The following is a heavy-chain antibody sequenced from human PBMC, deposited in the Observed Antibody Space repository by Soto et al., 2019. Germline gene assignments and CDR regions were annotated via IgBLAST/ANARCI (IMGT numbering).Heavy chain of an antibody. CDR3: ASRIVGATWYYYGMDV. Sequence: PGGSLRLSCAASGFTFSSYAMHWVRQAPGKGLEWVAVISYDGSNKYYADSVKGRFTISRDNSKNTLYLQMNSLRAEDTAVYYCASRIVGATWYYYGMDVWGQGTTVTVSS. V-gene: IGHV3-30-3*01. J-gene: IGHJ6*02. D-gene: IGHD1-26*01. CDR1: GFTFSSYA. CDR2: ISYDGSNK.